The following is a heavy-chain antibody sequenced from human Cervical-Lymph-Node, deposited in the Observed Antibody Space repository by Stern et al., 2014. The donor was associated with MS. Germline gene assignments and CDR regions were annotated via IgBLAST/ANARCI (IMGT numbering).Heavy chain of an antibody. D-gene: IGHD4-17*01. CDR3: ARDPHDYGDRFDY. J-gene: IGHJ4*02. CDR1: GYTFTSFA. Sequence: QVQLVESGSELKKPGASVKVSCEASGYTFTSFAINWVRQAPGQGLEWMGWINSNTGNRTYAQGFTGRFVFSLDTSVSTAYLQISSLKAEDTAVYYCARDPHDYGDRFDYWGQGTLVTVSS. CDR2: INSNTGNR. V-gene: IGHV7-4-1*02.